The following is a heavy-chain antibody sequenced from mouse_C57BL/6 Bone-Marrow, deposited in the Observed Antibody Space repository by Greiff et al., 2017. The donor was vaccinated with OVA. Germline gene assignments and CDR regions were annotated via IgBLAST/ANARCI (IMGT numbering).Heavy chain of an antibody. J-gene: IGHJ4*01. CDR3: ALITKAIYYAMDY. D-gene: IGHD2-4*01. CDR2: IDPEDGET. V-gene: IGHV14-2*01. CDR1: GFNIKDYY. Sequence: DVQLQESGAELVKPGASVKLSCTASGFNIKDYYMHWVKQRPEQGLEWIGRIDPEDGETKYAPKFQGKATITADTSSNTAYLQLSSLTSEDTAVYYCALITKAIYYAMDYWGQGTSVTVSS.